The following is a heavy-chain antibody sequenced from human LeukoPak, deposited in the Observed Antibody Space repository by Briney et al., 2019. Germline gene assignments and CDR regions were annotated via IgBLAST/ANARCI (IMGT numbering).Heavy chain of an antibody. CDR1: GGSISSYY. J-gene: IGHJ6*03. Sequence: SETLSLTCTVSGGSISSYYWGWIRQPPGKGLEWIGSIYYSGSTYYNPSLKSRVTISVDTSKNQFSLKLSSVTAADTAVYYCARDSVYYDSSGYTGYYYYMDVWGKGTTVTVSS. CDR2: IYYSGST. CDR3: ARDSVYYDSSGYTGYYYYMDV. V-gene: IGHV4-39*07. D-gene: IGHD3-22*01.